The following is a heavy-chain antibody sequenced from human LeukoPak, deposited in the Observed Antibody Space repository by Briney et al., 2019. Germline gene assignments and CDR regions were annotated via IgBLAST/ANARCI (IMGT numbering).Heavy chain of an antibody. Sequence: GRSLRLSCAASGFRFSNHAMSWVRQAPGKGLEWVSSIIGSGGSTNYADSVKGRFTISRDNSKNTLYLQMNDLRAEDTAVYYCAKAYGDCTFAEYFQDWGQGTLVAVSS. V-gene: IGHV3-23*01. J-gene: IGHJ1*01. CDR3: AKAYGDCTFAEYFQD. D-gene: IGHD4-17*01. CDR1: GFRFSNHA. CDR2: IIGSGGST.